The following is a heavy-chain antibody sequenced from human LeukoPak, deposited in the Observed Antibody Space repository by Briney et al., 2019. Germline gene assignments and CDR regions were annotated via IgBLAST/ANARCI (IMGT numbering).Heavy chain of an antibody. CDR2: ISGSDGST. J-gene: IGHJ4*02. V-gene: IGHV3-23*01. D-gene: IGHD2-2*01. Sequence: GGSLRLSCAACGFTFSSYAMSWVRQAPGKGLEWVSAISGSDGSTYYADSVKGLFTISRDNVKHTLYLQMNSPSAEDTAVYYCAKDRGVVVPAAPCYWGQGSLVTVSS. CDR1: GFTFSSYA. CDR3: AKDRGVVVPAAPCY.